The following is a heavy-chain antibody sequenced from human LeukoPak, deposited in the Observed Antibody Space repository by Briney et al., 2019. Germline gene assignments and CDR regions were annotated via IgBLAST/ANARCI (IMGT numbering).Heavy chain of an antibody. D-gene: IGHD3-22*01. CDR2: IYSGGST. J-gene: IGHJ4*02. CDR3: ARDQSEDYYDSSSYVY. Sequence: GGSLRLSCAASGFTVSSNYMRWVRQAPGKGLEWVSVIYSGGSTYYADSAKGRFTISRDNSKNTLYLQMNSLRAEDTAVYYCARDQSEDYYDSSSYVYWGQGTLVTVSS. V-gene: IGHV3-66*01. CDR1: GFTVSSNY.